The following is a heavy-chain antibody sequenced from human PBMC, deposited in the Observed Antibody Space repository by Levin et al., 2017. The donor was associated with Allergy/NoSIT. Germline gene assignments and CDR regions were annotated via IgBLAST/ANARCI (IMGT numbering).Heavy chain of an antibody. CDR1: EFTFSTYA. Sequence: SGGSLRLSCAASEFTFSTYAMNWVRQAPGKGLEWVSAITDSGGNTYYADSVKGRFTISRDNSKNTLYLQMNSLRAEDTAIYFCAKKRVYPDFWGQGTLVTVSS. J-gene: IGHJ4*02. CDR2: ITDSGGNT. V-gene: IGHV3-23*01. CDR3: AKKRVYPDF. D-gene: IGHD5/OR15-5a*01.